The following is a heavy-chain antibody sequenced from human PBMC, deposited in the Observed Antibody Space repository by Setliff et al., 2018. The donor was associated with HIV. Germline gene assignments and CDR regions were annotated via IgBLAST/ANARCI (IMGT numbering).Heavy chain of an antibody. D-gene: IGHD2-15*01. Sequence: ASVKVSCKSSGYSFTSHDINWVRQASRQGLEWMGWLSPKSGTTGYAQKFQDRVTMTRNMSTGTVYMELSGLRSEDTAVYYCARSPYCTGGSCNSRRSIDSWGQGALVTVSS. CDR2: LSPKSGTT. CDR1: GYSFTSHD. V-gene: IGHV1-8*01. J-gene: IGHJ4*02. CDR3: ARSPYCTGGSCNSRRSIDS.